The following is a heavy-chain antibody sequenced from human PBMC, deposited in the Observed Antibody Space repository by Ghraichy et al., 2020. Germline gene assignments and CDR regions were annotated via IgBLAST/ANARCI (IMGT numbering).Heavy chain of an antibody. J-gene: IGHJ5*02. D-gene: IGHD2-2*02. CDR3: ARGLGYCSSTSCYTWFDP. V-gene: IGHV4-34*01. CDR1: GGSFSGYY. CDR2: INHSGST. Sequence: SETLSLTCAVYGGSFSGYYWSWIRQPPGKGLEWIGEINHSGSTNYNPSLKSRVTISVDTSKNQFSLKLSSVTAADTAVYYCARGLGYCSSTSCYTWFDPWGQGTMVTVSS.